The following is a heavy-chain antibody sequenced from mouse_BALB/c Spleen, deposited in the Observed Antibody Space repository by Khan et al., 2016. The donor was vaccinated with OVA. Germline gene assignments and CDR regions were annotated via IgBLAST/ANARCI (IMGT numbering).Heavy chain of an antibody. V-gene: IGHV1-4*01. CDR2: INPSNNYT. CDR1: GYIFTSYT. CDR3: EREGAYHRTDGWFAY. Sequence: QVQLQQSGAELARPGASVKMSCKASGYIFTSYTMHWIRQRPGQALEWIGHINPSNNYTTYTQNFKDKAALIVDKSSSTAYIQLSSLTSEDSAVYYVEREGAYHRTDGWFAYWGQGTLVTVSA. D-gene: IGHD2-14*01. J-gene: IGHJ3*01.